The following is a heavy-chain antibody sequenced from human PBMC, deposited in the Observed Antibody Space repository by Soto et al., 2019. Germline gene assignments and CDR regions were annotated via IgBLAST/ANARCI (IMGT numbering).Heavy chain of an antibody. CDR1: GYIFTGYY. CDR2: INHSNGDT. V-gene: IGHV1-2*04. Sequence: ASVKVSCKASGYIFTGYYMHWVRQAPGQGLEWMGWINHSNGDTKYVQEYQGWVTMTRDTSISTAYMELSRLKSDDTAVYYCARGDNWDVWGQGTTVTVSS. J-gene: IGHJ6*02. D-gene: IGHD2-21*01. CDR3: ARGDNWDV.